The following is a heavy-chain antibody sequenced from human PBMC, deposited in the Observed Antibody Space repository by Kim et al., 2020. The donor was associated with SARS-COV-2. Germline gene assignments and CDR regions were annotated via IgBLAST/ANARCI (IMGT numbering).Heavy chain of an antibody. J-gene: IGHJ4*02. Sequence: GGSLRLSCAASGFTFDDYGMSWVRQAPGKGLEWVSGINWNGGSTGYADSVKGRFTISRDNAKNSLYLQMNSLRAEDTALYHCARPRGEYCSGGSCYFDYWGQGTLVTVSS. CDR1: GFTFDDYG. CDR2: INWNGGST. V-gene: IGHV3-20*01. D-gene: IGHD2-15*01. CDR3: ARPRGEYCSGGSCYFDY.